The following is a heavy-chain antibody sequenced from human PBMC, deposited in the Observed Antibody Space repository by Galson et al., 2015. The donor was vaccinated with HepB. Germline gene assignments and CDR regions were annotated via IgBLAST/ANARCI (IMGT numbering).Heavy chain of an antibody. V-gene: IGHV3-21*01. D-gene: IGHD3-3*01. CDR2: ITSGSAYM. J-gene: IGHJ3*02. CDR3: TREKYDFVFVFDPI. Sequence: SLRLSCAASGFIFSSYSMNWVRQAPGKGLEWVSPITSGSAYMYYADSVKGRFTISRDNAKKSLFLEMNSLRVEDTAVYFCTREKYDFVFVFDPIWGQGTMVTVSS. CDR1: GFIFSSYS.